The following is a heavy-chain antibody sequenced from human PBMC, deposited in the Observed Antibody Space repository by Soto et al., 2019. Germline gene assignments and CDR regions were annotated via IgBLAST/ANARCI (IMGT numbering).Heavy chain of an antibody. CDR3: AKKVNSGSGSQYFDY. D-gene: IGHD3-10*01. CDR1: GGTFSSYS. J-gene: IGHJ4*02. CDR2: FRSSGDDGTT. Sequence: VQLVQSGAEVKKPGSSVKVSCKASGGTFSSYSMSWVRQAPGKGLEWVSGFRSSGDDGTTYYADSVKGRFTISRDNSKNKLFLQMNSLRAEDTAIYYCAKKVNSGSGSQYFDYWGQGTLVTVSS. V-gene: IGHV3-23*04.